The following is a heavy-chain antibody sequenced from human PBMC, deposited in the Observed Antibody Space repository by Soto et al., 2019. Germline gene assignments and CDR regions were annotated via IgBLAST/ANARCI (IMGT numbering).Heavy chain of an antibody. CDR2: IYYSGST. D-gene: IGHD2-15*01. CDR1: GGSISSYY. CDR3: ARAVGYCSGGSCSSAFDI. J-gene: IGHJ3*02. V-gene: IGHV4-59*01. Sequence: QVQLQESGPGPVKPSETLSLTCTVSGGSISSYYWSWIRQPPGKGLEWIGYIYYSGSTNYNPSLKSRVTISVDTSKNQFSLKLSSVTAADTAVYNCARAVGYCSGGSCSSAFDIWGQGTMVTVSS.